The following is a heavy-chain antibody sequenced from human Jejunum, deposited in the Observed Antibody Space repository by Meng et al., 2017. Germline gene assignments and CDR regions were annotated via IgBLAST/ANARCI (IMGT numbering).Heavy chain of an antibody. CDR3: AREDHVGLTWGYIDH. CDR2: IKEDGSTK. D-gene: IGHD3-16*01. CDR1: GFTFSNCW. V-gene: IGHV3-7*01. J-gene: IGHJ4*02. Sequence: ESLKISCAASGFTFSNCWMSWVRQAPGKGLEWVANIKEDGSTKFYGDSVKGRFTISRDNAKNSLYLQMNSLRAEDTALYYCAREDHVGLTWGYIDHWGQGTLVTVSS.